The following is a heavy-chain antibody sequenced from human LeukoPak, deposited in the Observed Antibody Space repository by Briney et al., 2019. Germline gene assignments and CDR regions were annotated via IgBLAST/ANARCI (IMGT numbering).Heavy chain of an antibody. CDR1: GFTFSGYE. V-gene: IGHV3-48*03. Sequence: EGSLRLSCAGSGFTFSGYEMNWVRQAPGKGLEWVSYISSAGETRYYADSVKGRFTISRDNAKNSLYLQMNSLRAEDTAVYYCARVVGSMDYWGQGTLVTVSS. J-gene: IGHJ4*02. CDR3: ARVVGSMDY. CDR2: ISSAGETR. D-gene: IGHD5/OR15-5a*01.